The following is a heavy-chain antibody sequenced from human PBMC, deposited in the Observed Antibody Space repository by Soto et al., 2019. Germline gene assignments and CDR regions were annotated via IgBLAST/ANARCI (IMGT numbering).Heavy chain of an antibody. CDR2: INHSGST. D-gene: IGHD6-19*01. V-gene: IGHV4-34*01. J-gene: IGHJ3*02. CDR1: GGSFSGYY. Sequence: SETLSLTCAVYGGSFSGYYWTWIRQPPGTGLEWIGEINHSGSTNYNPSLKSRVTISVDTSKNQFSLKLTSVTAADTAVYYCARIYSSGWYVDAFDIWGQGTMVT. CDR3: ARIYSSGWYVDAFDI.